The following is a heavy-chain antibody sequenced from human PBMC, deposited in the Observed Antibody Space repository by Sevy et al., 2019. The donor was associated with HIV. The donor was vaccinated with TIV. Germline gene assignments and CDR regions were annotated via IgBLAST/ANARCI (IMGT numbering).Heavy chain of an antibody. D-gene: IGHD3-22*01. CDR2: IYSGDST. V-gene: IGHV3-53*01. CDR3: GRLSVYYYDSSGYYTTGHAFDI. J-gene: IGHJ3*02. CDR1: GFSVSNSY. Sequence: GSLRLSCAASGFSVSNSYMSWVRQAPGKGLQWVSVIYSGDSTYYTDSVKGRFTISRDNSKNTLYLQMNSLRAEDTAVYYCGRLSVYYYDSSGYYTTGHAFDIWGQGTMVTVSS.